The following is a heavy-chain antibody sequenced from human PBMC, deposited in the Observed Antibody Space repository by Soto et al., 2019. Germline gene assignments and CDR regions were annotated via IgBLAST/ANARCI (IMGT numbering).Heavy chain of an antibody. CDR1: GGSISSGGYY. Sequence: SETLSLTCTVSGGSISSGGYYWSWIRQHPGKGLEWIGYIYYSGSTYYNPSLKSRVTISVDTSKNQFSLKLSSVTAADTAVYYCARRGISAIGIYFFDYWGQGTMVTVYS. J-gene: IGHJ4*02. V-gene: IGHV4-31*03. D-gene: IGHD6-13*01. CDR2: IYYSGST. CDR3: ARRGISAIGIYFFDY.